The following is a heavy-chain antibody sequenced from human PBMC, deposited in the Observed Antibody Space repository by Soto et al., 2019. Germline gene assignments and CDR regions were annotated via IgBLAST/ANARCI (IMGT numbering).Heavy chain of an antibody. CDR3: AKHPSGHQGWFGGMDV. Sequence: GGSLRLSCAASGFTFSSYAMSWVRQAPGKGLEWVSAISGSGGSTYYADSVKGRFTISRDNSKNTLYLQMNSLRAEDTAVYYCAKHPSGHQGWFGGMDVWGQGTTVTVSS. CDR2: ISGSGGST. V-gene: IGHV3-23*01. D-gene: IGHD3-10*01. J-gene: IGHJ6*02. CDR1: GFTFSSYA.